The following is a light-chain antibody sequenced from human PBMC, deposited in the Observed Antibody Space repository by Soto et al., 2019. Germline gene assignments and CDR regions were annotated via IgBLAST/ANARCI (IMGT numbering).Light chain of an antibody. Sequence: EIVLTQSPGTLSLSPGERATLSCRASQSVSVNSLAWYQQKGGQAPRLLIYAASTRATGVPDRFSGTGSGTDFALTISILETDDSAVYYCQQYGGSPFTFGPGTKVDIK. CDR3: QQYGGSPFT. V-gene: IGKV3-20*01. J-gene: IGKJ3*01. CDR1: QSVSVNS. CDR2: AAS.